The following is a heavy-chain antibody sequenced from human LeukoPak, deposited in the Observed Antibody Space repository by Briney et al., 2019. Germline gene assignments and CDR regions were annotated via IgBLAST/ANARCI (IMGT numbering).Heavy chain of an antibody. CDR1: GGSISSGDYY. V-gene: IGHV4-30-4*01. J-gene: IGHJ6*02. CDR2: IYYSGST. Sequence: SETLSLIRTVSGGSISSGDYYWSWIRQPPGKGLEWIGYIYYSGSTYYNLSLKSLVTISVDPSKNQFSLKLSSVTAADTAVYYCARDRVAAAGPYYYYGMDVWGQGTTVTVSS. CDR3: ARDRVAAAGPYYYYGMDV. D-gene: IGHD6-13*01.